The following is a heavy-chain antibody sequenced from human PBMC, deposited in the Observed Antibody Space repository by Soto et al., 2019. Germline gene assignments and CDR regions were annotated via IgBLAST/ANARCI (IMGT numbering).Heavy chain of an antibody. CDR3: ARRRYNSSWYSGYYFDY. CDR2: IYHSGST. CDR1: GGSISSSNW. V-gene: IGHV4-4*02. Sequence: SETLSLTCAVSGGSISSSNWWSWVRQPPGKGLEWIGEIYHSGSTNYNPSLKSRVTISVDKSKNQFSLKLSSVTAADTAVYYCARRRYNSSWYSGYYFDYWSQGTLVTVSS. D-gene: IGHD6-13*01. J-gene: IGHJ4*02.